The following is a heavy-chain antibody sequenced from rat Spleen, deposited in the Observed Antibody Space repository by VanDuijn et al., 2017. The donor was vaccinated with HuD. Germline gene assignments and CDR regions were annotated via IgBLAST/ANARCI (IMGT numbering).Heavy chain of an antibody. CDR1: GYSITSSYR. Sequence: EVQLQESGPGLVKPSQSLSLTCSVTGYSITSSYRWNWIRKFPGNKLEWMGYINSAGSTNYNPSLKSRISITRDTSKNQFFLQVNSVTTEDTATYYCASSYIYVGDYWGQGVMVTVSS. CDR3: ASSYIYVGDY. D-gene: IGHD1-2*01. CDR2: INSAGST. V-gene: IGHV3-3*01. J-gene: IGHJ2*01.